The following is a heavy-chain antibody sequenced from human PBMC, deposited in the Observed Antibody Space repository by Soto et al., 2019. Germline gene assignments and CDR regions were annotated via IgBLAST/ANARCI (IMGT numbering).Heavy chain of an antibody. CDR1: GGSISSYY. V-gene: IGHV4-59*01. D-gene: IGHD3-22*01. Sequence: PSETLSLTCTVSGGSISSYYWSWIRQPPGKGLEWIGYIYYSGSTNYNPSLKSRVPISVDTSKNQFSLKLSSVTAADTAVYYCARASDYYDSSGYYPHSAFDIWGQGTMVTVSS. CDR2: IYYSGST. J-gene: IGHJ3*02. CDR3: ARASDYYDSSGYYPHSAFDI.